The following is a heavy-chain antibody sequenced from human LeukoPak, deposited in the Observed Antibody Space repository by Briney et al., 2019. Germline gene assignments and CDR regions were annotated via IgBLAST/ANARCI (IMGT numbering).Heavy chain of an antibody. Sequence: PSETLSLTCTVSGGSISSYYWSWIRQPPGKGLEWIGYIYYSGSTNYNPSPKSRVTISVDTSKNQFSLKLSSVTAADTAVYYCARSDSSGYSLMEHWGQGTLVTVSS. CDR2: IYYSGST. D-gene: IGHD3-22*01. J-gene: IGHJ1*01. CDR1: GGSISSYY. V-gene: IGHV4-59*01. CDR3: ARSDSSGYSLMEH.